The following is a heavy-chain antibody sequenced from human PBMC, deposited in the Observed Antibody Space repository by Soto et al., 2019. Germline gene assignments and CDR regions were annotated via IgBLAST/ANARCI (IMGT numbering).Heavy chain of an antibody. J-gene: IGHJ5*02. D-gene: IGHD6-13*01. CDR3: ARGGESLAAAGSDAPMDWFDP. V-gene: IGHV1-2*04. Sequence: ASVKVSCKASGYTFTSYGISWVRQAPGQGLEWMGWINPNSGGTNYAQKFQGWVTMTRDTSISTAYMELSRLRSDDTAVYYCARGGESLAAAGSDAPMDWFDPWGQGTLVTVSS. CDR2: INPNSGGT. CDR1: GYTFTSYG.